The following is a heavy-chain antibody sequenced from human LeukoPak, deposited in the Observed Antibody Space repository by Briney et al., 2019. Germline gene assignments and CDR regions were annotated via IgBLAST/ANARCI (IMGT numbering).Heavy chain of an antibody. CDR3: AKEIIGSSSWYSPAFDV. D-gene: IGHD6-13*01. J-gene: IGHJ3*01. V-gene: IGHV3-23*01. Sequence: PGASLRLSCAASGFTFSSYAMSWVRQAPGKGLEWVSAISGSGGSTCYADSVKGRFTISRDNSKNTLYLQMNSLRAEDTAVYYCAKEIIGSSSWYSPAFDVWGQGTMVTVSS. CDR2: ISGSGGST. CDR1: GFTFSSYA.